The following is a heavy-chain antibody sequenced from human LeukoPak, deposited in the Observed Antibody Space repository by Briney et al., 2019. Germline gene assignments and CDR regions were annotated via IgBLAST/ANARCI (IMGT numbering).Heavy chain of an antibody. Sequence: ASVKVSCKASGYTFTSYGISWARQAPGQGLEWMGWISAYNGNTNYAQKLQGRVTMTTDTSASTAYTELSSLRSEDMAVYYCARARYETRIWPKSRYDYYHYMDVWGKGTTVTVSS. CDR3: ARARYETRIWPKSRYDYYHYMDV. CDR1: GYTFTSYG. CDR2: ISAYNGNT. V-gene: IGHV1-18*03. D-gene: IGHD3-3*01. J-gene: IGHJ6*03.